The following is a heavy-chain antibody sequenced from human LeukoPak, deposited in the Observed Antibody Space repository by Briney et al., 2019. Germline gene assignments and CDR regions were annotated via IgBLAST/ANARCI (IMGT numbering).Heavy chain of an antibody. Sequence: GGSLRLSCAASGFTVSRNYMSWVRQAPGKGLEWVSVIYSGGSTYYADSVKGRFTISRHNSKNTLYLQMNSLRAEDTAVYYCARASSSGWQNDAFDIWGQGTMVTVSS. CDR2: IYSGGST. V-gene: IGHV3-53*04. D-gene: IGHD6-19*01. J-gene: IGHJ3*02. CDR1: GFTVSRNY. CDR3: ARASSSGWQNDAFDI.